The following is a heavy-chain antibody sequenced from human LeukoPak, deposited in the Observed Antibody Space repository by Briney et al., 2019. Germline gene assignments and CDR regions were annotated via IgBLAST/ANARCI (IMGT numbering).Heavy chain of an antibody. D-gene: IGHD2-21*02. Sequence: SVKVSCKTSGGTFSSYTISWVRQAPGQGLEWMGGIIPIFGTPHCAQKFQDRVTITADASTSTAYMELSSLRSEDTAVYYCARAYMTATRHFDSWGQGTLVTVSS. CDR2: IIPIFGTP. CDR3: ARAYMTATRHFDS. CDR1: GGTFSSYT. J-gene: IGHJ4*02. V-gene: IGHV1-69*13.